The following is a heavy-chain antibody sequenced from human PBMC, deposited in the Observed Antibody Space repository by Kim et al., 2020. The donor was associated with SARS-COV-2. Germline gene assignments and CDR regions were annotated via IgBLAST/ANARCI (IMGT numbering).Heavy chain of an antibody. Sequence: GGSLRLSCVASGFSFSSYWMHWVRHTPGKGLVWVSRINSDGSITTYADSVKGRFTISRDNAKNTLFLQMNSLRAEDTAVYYCARGEFIYGNSGYRDWGQGSRVTVSS. CDR2: INSDGSIT. V-gene: IGHV3-74*01. CDR3: ARGEFIYGNSGYRD. CDR1: GFSFSSYW. D-gene: IGHD3-22*01. J-gene: IGHJ4*02.